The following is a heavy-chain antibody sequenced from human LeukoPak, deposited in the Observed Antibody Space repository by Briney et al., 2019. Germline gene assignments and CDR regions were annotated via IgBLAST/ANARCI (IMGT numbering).Heavy chain of an antibody. CDR3: ARTRAIVVVVAATPPYYYYYGMDV. CDR1: GGTFSSYA. V-gene: IGHV1-69*01. Sequence: SVKVSCKASGGTFSSYAISWVRQAPGQGLEWMGGIIPIFGTANYAQKFQGRVTITADESTSTAYMELSSLRSEDTAVYYCARTRAIVVVVAATPPYYYYYGMDVWGQGTLVIVSS. CDR2: IIPIFGTA. D-gene: IGHD2-15*01. J-gene: IGHJ6*02.